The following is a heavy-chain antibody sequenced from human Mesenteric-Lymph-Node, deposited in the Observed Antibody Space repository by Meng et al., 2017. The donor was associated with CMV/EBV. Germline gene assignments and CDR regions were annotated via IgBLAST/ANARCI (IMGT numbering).Heavy chain of an antibody. Sequence: GESLKISCKGSAYSFSSFWIGWVRQMPGKGLEWMGIIYPGDSDTRYSPSFHGQVTISADKSTTTAYLQWSSLKASDTATYYCARQIVVAGVVTTNDAFDVWGPGTMVTVSS. D-gene: IGHD3-3*01. J-gene: IGHJ3*01. V-gene: IGHV5-51*01. CDR1: AYSFSSFW. CDR3: ARQIVVAGVVTTNDAFDV. CDR2: IYPGDSDT.